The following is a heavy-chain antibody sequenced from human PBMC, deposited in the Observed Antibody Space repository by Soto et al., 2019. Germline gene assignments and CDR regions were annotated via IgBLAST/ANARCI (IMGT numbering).Heavy chain of an antibody. CDR2: IRRKANSYTT. J-gene: IGHJ6*02. Sequence: EVQLVESGGGLVQPGGSLRLSCAASGLIFSDYHMDWVRQAPGKGLEWVGRIRRKANSYTTEYAASVKGRFTISRDDSKNALYLPMNSLKSEDTAVYYCAMLGGWSGGSSGMDVWGQGTTVTFSS. CDR1: GLIFSDYH. D-gene: IGHD6-19*01. CDR3: AMLGGWSGGSSGMDV. V-gene: IGHV3-72*01.